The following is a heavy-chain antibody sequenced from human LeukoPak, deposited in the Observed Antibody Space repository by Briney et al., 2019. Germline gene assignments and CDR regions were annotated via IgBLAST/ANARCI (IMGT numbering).Heavy chain of an antibody. CDR3: AREGGSPRNVGTFDY. J-gene: IGHJ4*02. CDR1: GFTFSSYA. V-gene: IGHV3-30-3*01. D-gene: IGHD1-14*01. CDR2: ISYDGSNK. Sequence: GGSLRLSCAASGFTFSSYAMHWVRQAPGKGLEWVAVISYDGSNKYYADSVKGRFTISRDNSKKTLYLQMNSLRGEDTAVYYCAREGGSPRNVGTFDYWGQGTLVTVSS.